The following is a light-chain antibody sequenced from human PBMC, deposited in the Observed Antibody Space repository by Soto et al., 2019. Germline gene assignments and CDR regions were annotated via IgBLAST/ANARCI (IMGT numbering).Light chain of an antibody. V-gene: IGLV2-14*03. CDR2: HVT. CDR1: SSDVGGYNY. CDR3: SSYTSSTADI. J-gene: IGLJ1*01. Sequence: QSALTQPASVSGSPGQSITISCTGTSSDVGGYNYVSWYQQHPGDAPKLLVYHVTGRPSGVSNRFSASKSGDTASLTSSGLQADDEADYYCSSYTSSTADIFGTGTKVTVL.